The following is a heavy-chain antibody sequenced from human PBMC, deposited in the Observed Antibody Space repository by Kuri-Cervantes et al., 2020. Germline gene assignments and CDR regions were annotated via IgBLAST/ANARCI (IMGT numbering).Heavy chain of an antibody. V-gene: IGHV4-59*12. CDR1: GGSISGFY. CDR3: ARRAPGIVVVVAATRSYYFDY. Sequence: SETLSLTCTVSGGSISGFYWNWIRQPPGKGLEWIGYIYYSGSTIYNPSLKSRVTISVDTSKNQLSLKLSSVNAADTAVYYCARRAPGIVVVVAATRSYYFDYWGQGTLVTVSS. CDR2: IYYSGST. D-gene: IGHD2-15*01. J-gene: IGHJ4*02.